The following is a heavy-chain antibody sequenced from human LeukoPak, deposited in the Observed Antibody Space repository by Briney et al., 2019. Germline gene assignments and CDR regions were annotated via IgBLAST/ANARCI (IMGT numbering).Heavy chain of an antibody. V-gene: IGHV7-4-1*02. Sequence: ASVRVSCKASGYTFTSYGISWVRQAPGQGLEWMGWINTNTGNPTYAQGFTGRFVFSLDTSVSTAYLQISSLKAEDTAVYYCARDKEYYYGSGSYDYYYMDVWGKGTTVTVSS. J-gene: IGHJ6*03. CDR1: GYTFTSYG. CDR2: INTNTGNP. D-gene: IGHD3-10*01. CDR3: ARDKEYYYGSGSYDYYYMDV.